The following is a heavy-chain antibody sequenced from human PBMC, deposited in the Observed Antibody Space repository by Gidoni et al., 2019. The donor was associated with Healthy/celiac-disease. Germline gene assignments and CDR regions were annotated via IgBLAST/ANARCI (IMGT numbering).Heavy chain of an antibody. Sequence: QVQLVQSGAEVKKPGSSVKVSCKASGGTFSSYAISWVRQAPGQGLEWMGRIIPILGIANYAQKFQGRVTITADKSTSTAYMELSSLRSEDTAVYYCASYNSGGVSRRWYFDYWGQGTLVTVSS. CDR3: ASYNSGGVSRRWYFDY. J-gene: IGHJ4*02. D-gene: IGHD1-26*01. CDR1: GGTFSSYA. V-gene: IGHV1-69*04. CDR2: IIPILGIA.